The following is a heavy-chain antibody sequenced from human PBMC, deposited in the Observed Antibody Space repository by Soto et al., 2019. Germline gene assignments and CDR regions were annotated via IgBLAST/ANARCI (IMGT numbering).Heavy chain of an antibody. CDR1: GFTFSSYA. D-gene: IGHD5-18*01. J-gene: IGHJ4*02. V-gene: IGHV3-23*01. CDR3: AKSGGYNYGYQETDY. CDR2: ISGSGGST. Sequence: EVQLLESGGGLVQPGGSLRLSCAASGFTFSSYAMSWVRQAPGKGLEWVSAISGSGGSTYYADSVKGRFTISRDNSRNTLYLKMNSLRAEDTAVYYCAKSGGYNYGYQETDYWGQGTLVTVSS.